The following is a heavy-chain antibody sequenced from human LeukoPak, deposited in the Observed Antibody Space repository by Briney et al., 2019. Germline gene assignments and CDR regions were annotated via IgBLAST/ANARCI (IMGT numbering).Heavy chain of an antibody. CDR3: ARAYSSGWDNWFDP. D-gene: IGHD6-19*01. CDR1: GFTFSDYY. V-gene: IGHV3-11*06. Sequence: GGSLRLSCAASGFTFSDYYMSWIRQAPGKGLEWVSYISSSSSYTNYADSVKGRFTISRDNAKNSLYLQMNSLRAEDTAVYYCARAYSSGWDNWFDPWGQGTLVTVSS. CDR2: ISSSSSYT. J-gene: IGHJ5*02.